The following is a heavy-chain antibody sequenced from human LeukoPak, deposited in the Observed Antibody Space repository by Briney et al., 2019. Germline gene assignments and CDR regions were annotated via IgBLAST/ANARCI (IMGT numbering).Heavy chain of an antibody. CDR2: IRYDGSNK. V-gene: IGHV3-30*02. J-gene: IGHJ3*02. D-gene: IGHD4-17*01. Sequence: GGSLRLSCAASGFTFSSYGMHWVRQAPGKGLEWVAFIRYDGSNKYYADSVKGRFTISRDNSKNTLYLQMNSLRAEDTAVYYCAKDALTTVTFADAFGIWGQGTMVTVSS. CDR3: AKDALTTVTFADAFGI. CDR1: GFTFSSYG.